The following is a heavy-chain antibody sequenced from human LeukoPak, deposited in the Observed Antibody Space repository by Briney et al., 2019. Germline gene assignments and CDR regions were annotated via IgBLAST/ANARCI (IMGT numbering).Heavy chain of an antibody. CDR3: VREVPLLWFDP. CDR2: IYYSGST. Sequence: SETLSLTCTVSGGSISSYYWSWIRQPPGKGLEWIGYIYYSGSTNYNPSLKSRVTISVDTSKNQFSLKLSSVTAADTAVYYCVREVPLLWFDPWGQGTLVTVSS. D-gene: IGHD3-10*01. J-gene: IGHJ5*02. V-gene: IGHV4-59*01. CDR1: GGSISSYY.